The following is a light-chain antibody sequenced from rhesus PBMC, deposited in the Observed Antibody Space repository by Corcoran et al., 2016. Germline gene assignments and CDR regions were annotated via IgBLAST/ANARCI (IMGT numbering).Light chain of an antibody. CDR2: GAS. J-gene: IGKJ1*01. Sequence: DIQMTQSPSSLSASVGDTVTITCQASQDISKYLAWYQQKPGKAPNLLIYGASTLQSGDPSRVSGGGSGTEVTLTISSLQPEDFATYYCQQHNTYPPTFGQGTKVEIK. CDR1: QDISKY. CDR3: QQHNTYPPT. V-gene: IGKV1-33*02.